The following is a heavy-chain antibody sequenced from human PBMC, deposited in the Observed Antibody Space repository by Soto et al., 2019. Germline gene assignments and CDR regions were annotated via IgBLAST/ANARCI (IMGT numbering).Heavy chain of an antibody. D-gene: IGHD1-26*01. Sequence: SETLSLTCTVSGGTISIGDYYWSWIRQPPGKGLEWIGYIYYSGSTYYNPSLKSRVTISVDTSKNQFSLKLSSVTAADTAVYYCARDGSAVGYDYGMDVWRKGHPITVSS. CDR1: GGTISIGDYY. CDR2: IYYSGST. CDR3: ARDGSAVGYDYGMDV. V-gene: IGHV4-30-4*01. J-gene: IGHJ6*04.